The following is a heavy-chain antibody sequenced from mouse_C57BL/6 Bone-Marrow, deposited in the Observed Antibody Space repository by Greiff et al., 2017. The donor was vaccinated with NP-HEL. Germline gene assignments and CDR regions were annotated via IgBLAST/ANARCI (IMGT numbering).Heavy chain of an antibody. CDR2: IHPSDSDT. Sequence: QVQLQQPGAELVKPGASVKVSCKASGYTFTSYWMPWVTQRPGQGLEWIGRIHPSDSDTNYNQKFKGKATLTVDKSSSPAYMQLSSLTSEDSAVYYCAIYYGSSYYAMDYWGQGTSVTVSS. J-gene: IGHJ4*01. CDR1: GYTFTSYW. V-gene: IGHV1-74*01. CDR3: AIYYGSSYYAMDY. D-gene: IGHD1-1*01.